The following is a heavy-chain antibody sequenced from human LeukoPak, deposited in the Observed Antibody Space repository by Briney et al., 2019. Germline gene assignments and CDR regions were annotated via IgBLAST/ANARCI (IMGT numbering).Heavy chain of an antibody. V-gene: IGHV1-2*02. CDR2: INPNSGGT. D-gene: IGHD3-22*01. Sequence: ASVKLSCEASGYTFTGYYMHWVRQAPGQGLGWMGWINPNSGGTNYAQTFKGRVTMTRDTSISTAYMELSRLRSDDTAVYYCARDYDRYYFDYWGQGTLVTVSS. CDR1: GYTFTGYY. J-gene: IGHJ4*02. CDR3: ARDYDRYYFDY.